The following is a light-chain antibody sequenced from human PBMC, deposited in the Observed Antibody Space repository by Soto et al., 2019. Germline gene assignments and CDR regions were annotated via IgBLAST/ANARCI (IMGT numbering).Light chain of an antibody. CDR3: QQLNNYPWT. CDR1: QSISSW. Sequence: DIQMTQSPSTLSASVGDRVTITCRASQSISSWLAWYQQKPGKAPKLLIYKASSLESGVPSRFSGSGSGTEFTLTISSLQPDDFASYYGQQLNNYPWTFGQGTKV. V-gene: IGKV1-5*03. J-gene: IGKJ1*01. CDR2: KAS.